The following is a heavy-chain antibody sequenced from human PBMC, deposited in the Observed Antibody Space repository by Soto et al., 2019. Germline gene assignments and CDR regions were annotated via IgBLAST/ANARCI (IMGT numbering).Heavy chain of an antibody. CDR3: GRGTECATVDACHRYFDS. CDR2: MYSSGST. V-gene: IGHV4-30-4*01. J-gene: IGHJ4*02. Sequence: QVRLQESGPGLVKSSQTLSLTCSGSGGAINSDYYYWGWVRQPPGKGLEWIGYMYSSGSTYSNPSLQSPVAMSVDSSQNHFSLSVTSVTAAYTAVYFCGRGTECATVDACHRYFDSWGQGIPVTVSS. D-gene: IGHD2-15*01. CDR1: GGAINSDYYY.